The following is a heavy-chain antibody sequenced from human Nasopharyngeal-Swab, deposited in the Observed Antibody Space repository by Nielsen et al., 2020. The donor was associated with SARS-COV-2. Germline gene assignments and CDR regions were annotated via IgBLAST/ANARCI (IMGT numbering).Heavy chain of an antibody. J-gene: IGHJ6*02. CDR3: AKGRSGWSYYGMDV. V-gene: IGHV3-9*01. Sequence: WIRQPPGKGLEWVSGIGWNSGSIGYADSAKGRFTISRDNAKNSLYLQMNSLRAEDTALYYCAKGRSGWSYYGMDVWGQGTTVTVS. CDR2: IGWNSGSI. D-gene: IGHD6-19*01.